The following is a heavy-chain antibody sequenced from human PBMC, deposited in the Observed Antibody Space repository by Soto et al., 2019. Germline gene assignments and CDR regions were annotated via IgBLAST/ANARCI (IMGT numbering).Heavy chain of an antibody. CDR2: IFSNDEK. D-gene: IGHD6-19*01. Sequence: SGPTLVNPTETLTLTCTVSGFSLSNARMGVSWIRQPPGKALEWLAHIFSNDEKSYSTSLKSRLTISKDTSKSQVVLTMTNMDPVDTATYYCARIPSASGWHYYYYGMDVWGQGTTVTVSS. V-gene: IGHV2-26*01. J-gene: IGHJ6*02. CDR1: GFSLSNARMG. CDR3: ARIPSASGWHYYYYGMDV.